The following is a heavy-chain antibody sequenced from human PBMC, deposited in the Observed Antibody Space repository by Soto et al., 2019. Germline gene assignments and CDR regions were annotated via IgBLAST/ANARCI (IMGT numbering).Heavy chain of an antibody. CDR3: ARAGGYCTNGVCYNIDY. J-gene: IGHJ4*02. Sequence: VQLVESGGGVVQPGRSLRLSCAASGFTFSSYAMHWVRQAPGKGLEWVAVISYDGSNKYYADSVKGRFTISRDNSKNTLYLQMNSLRAEDTAVYYCARAGGYCTNGVCYNIDYWGQGTLVTVSS. D-gene: IGHD2-8*01. V-gene: IGHV3-30-3*01. CDR1: GFTFSSYA. CDR2: ISYDGSNK.